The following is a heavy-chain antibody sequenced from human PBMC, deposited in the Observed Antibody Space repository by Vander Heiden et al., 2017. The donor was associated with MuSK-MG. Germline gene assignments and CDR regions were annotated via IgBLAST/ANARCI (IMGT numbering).Heavy chain of an antibody. J-gene: IGHJ4*02. Sequence: EVQLVESGGGLVQPGRSLRLYCPTSGFTFRDNAMSWFRQAPGKGLEWVGFISSKAYGGTTEYAASVKGRFTISRDDSKSIAYLQMNSLRTEDTAVYYCTRGWLQWDYWGQGTLVTVSS. CDR2: ISSKAYGGTT. CDR3: TRGWLQWDY. D-gene: IGHD5-12*01. V-gene: IGHV3-49*03. CDR1: GFTFRDNA.